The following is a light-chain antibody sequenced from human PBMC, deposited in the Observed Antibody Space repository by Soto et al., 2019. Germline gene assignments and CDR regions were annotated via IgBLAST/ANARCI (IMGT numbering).Light chain of an antibody. V-gene: IGLV2-14*01. CDR2: EVS. CDR3: GSYTLSSARYV. Sequence: QSVLTQPASVSGSPGQSITISCTGTSSDVGGYNYVSWYQHHPGKAPKLMIYEVSNRPSGISNRFSGSKSGNTASLTISGLQAEDEADYYCGSYTLSSARYVFGTGTKLTVL. J-gene: IGLJ1*01. CDR1: SSDVGGYNY.